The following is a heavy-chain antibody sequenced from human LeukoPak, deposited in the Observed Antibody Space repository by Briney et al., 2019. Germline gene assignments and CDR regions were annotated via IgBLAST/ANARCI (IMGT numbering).Heavy chain of an antibody. J-gene: IGHJ4*02. CDR1: GDSISNSHW. D-gene: IGHD3-10*01. V-gene: IGHV4-4*02. CDR3: ARGEEHGSGTVHYDY. CDR2: IYHGGST. Sequence: SGTLSLTCAVSGDSISNSHWWSWVRQPPRKGLEWIGEIYHGGSTNFNPSLKSRVTISVDRSNNQFSLRLTSVTAADTAVYYCARGEEHGSGTVHYDYWGQGTLVTVSS.